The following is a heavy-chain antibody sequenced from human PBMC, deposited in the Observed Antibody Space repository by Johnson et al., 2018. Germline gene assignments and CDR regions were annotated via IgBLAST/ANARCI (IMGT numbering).Heavy chain of an antibody. D-gene: IGHD3-22*01. CDR3: ARVAYDSSGYYYYYMDV. CDR1: GFTFSSYG. Sequence: QVQLVQSGGGVVQPGRSXRLSCAASGFTFSSYGMHWVRQAPGKGLEWVAVIWYDGSNKYYADSVKGRFTISRDNSKNTLYLQMNSLRAEETAVYYCARVAYDSSGYYYYYMDVWGKGTTVTVSS. CDR2: IWYDGSNK. J-gene: IGHJ6*03. V-gene: IGHV3-33*01.